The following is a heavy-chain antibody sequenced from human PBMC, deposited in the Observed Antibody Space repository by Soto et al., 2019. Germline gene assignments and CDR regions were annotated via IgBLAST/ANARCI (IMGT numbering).Heavy chain of an antibody. CDR1: GFTFSGSA. J-gene: IGHJ5*02. Sequence: EVQLVESGGGLVQPGGSLKLSCAASGFTFSGSAIHWVRQASGKGLEWVGRIRSKANTYATAYAASVKGSLTISRDDSKSTAYLQMNSLKTEDTAVYYCTRFSMDSSSGWFDPWGQGTLVTVSS. V-gene: IGHV3-73*02. CDR3: TRFSMDSSSGWFDP. CDR2: IRSKANTYAT. D-gene: IGHD6-6*01.